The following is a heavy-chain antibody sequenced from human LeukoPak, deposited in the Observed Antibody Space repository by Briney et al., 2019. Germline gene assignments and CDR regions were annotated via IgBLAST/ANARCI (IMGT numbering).Heavy chain of an antibody. CDR1: GFTFTNYA. V-gene: IGHV3-23*01. Sequence: GGSLRLSCAASGFTFTNYAMNWVRQAPGKGLEWVSDISGGGGTTCYADSVKGRFTISRDNARKSLYLQMNSLRAEDTAVYYCASSLAVAAWFDPWGQGTLVTVSS. CDR2: ISGGGGTT. CDR3: ASSLAVAAWFDP. J-gene: IGHJ5*02. D-gene: IGHD6-19*01.